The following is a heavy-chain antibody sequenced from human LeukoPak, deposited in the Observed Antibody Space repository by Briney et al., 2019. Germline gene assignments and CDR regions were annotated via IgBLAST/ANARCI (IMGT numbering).Heavy chain of an antibody. CDR3: ARGYSASWSQDNWFDP. J-gene: IGHJ5*02. D-gene: IGHD6-13*01. CDR2: INPNSGNT. V-gene: IGHV1-8*01. CDR1: VYTFTSYD. Sequence: GASVKVSCKASVYTFTSYDINWVRQATGQGLEWMGWINPNSGNTGYAQRFQGRVTMTRSISTSTAYMELSSLGSEDTAVYYCARGYSASWSQDNWFDPWGQETLVTVSS.